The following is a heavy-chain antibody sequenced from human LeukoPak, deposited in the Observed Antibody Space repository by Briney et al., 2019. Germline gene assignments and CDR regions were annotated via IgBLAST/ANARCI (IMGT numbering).Heavy chain of an antibody. V-gene: IGHV1-8*01. CDR2: MNPNSGNT. Sequence: GASVKVSCKASGYTFASYDINWVRQATGQGLEWMGWMNPNSGNTGYAQKFQGRVTMTRNTSINTAYMELTSLRSEDTAVYYCARVRLSFVGVVTNWFDPWGQGTLVTVSS. D-gene: IGHD3-3*01. CDR1: GYTFASYD. CDR3: ARVRLSFVGVVTNWFDP. J-gene: IGHJ5*02.